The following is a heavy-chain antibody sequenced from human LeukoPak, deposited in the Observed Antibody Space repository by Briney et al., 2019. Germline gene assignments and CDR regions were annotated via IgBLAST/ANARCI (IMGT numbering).Heavy chain of an antibody. D-gene: IGHD1-1*01. CDR3: AKAPPYKKYFDY. Sequence: QTGGSLRLSCAASGFNVNNAWMSWVRQAPGKGLEWVSTISNSGDATYYADSVKGRFTISRDNSKNTLYLQMNSLRAEDTAVYYCAKAPPYKKYFDYWGQGTLVTVSS. V-gene: IGHV3-23*01. CDR1: GFNVNNAW. CDR2: ISNSGDAT. J-gene: IGHJ4*02.